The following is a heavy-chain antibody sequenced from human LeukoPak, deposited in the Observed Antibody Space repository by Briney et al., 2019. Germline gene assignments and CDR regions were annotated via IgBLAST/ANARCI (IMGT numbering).Heavy chain of an antibody. CDR2: ISYDGSKK. CDR3: ARVAYSSGWYDY. V-gene: IGHV3-30-3*01. D-gene: IGHD6-19*01. J-gene: IGHJ4*02. Sequence: GGSLRLSCAASGFTLSRYTMHWVRQAPGKGLEWVALISYDGSKKFYADSVKGRFTISRDNSEKTLYLQMNSLRPDDTAVYYCARVAYSSGWYDYWGQGTLVTVSS. CDR1: GFTLSRYT.